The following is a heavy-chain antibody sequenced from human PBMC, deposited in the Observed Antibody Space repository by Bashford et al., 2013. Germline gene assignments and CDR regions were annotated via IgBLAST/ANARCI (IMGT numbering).Heavy chain of an antibody. Sequence: VASVKVSCKASGYTFTDYYIHWVRQAPGQGLEWLGWFSPNSGGTNFAQNFQDRVTMTGDTSITTAYMELNRLTSGDTAVYYCARDLDRAALPPAYWGQGTSVTVSS. CDR1: GYTFTDYY. CDR2: FSPNSGGT. D-gene: IGHD6-6*01. V-gene: IGHV1-2*02. CDR3: ARDLDRAALPPAY. J-gene: IGHJ4*02.